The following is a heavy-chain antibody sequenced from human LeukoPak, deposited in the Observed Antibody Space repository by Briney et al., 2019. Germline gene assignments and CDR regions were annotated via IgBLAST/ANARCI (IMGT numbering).Heavy chain of an antibody. CDR1: GYSFTSYW. J-gene: IGHJ6*03. Sequence: GESLKISCKGSGYSFTSYWIGWVRQMPGKGLEWMGIIYPGDSDTRYSPSFQGQVTISADKSISTAYLQWNSLKASDTAMYYCARYQSGSYPYYYYYYMDVWGKGTTVTVSS. CDR3: ARYQSGSYPYYYYYYMDV. CDR2: IYPGDSDT. V-gene: IGHV5-51*01. D-gene: IGHD1-26*01.